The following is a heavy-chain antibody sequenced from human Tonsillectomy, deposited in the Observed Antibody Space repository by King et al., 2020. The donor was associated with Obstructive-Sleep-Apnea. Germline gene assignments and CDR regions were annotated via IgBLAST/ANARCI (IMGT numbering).Heavy chain of an antibody. CDR1: GFTFSSYN. CDR3: ARRQDGYNSDWFFAV. J-gene: IGHJ2*01. V-gene: IGHV3-21*01. CDR2: IDSRSNYI. D-gene: IGHD5-24*01. Sequence: VQLVESGGGLVRPGASLRLSCAASGFTFSSYNINWVRRAPGRGLEWVSSIDSRSNYIYYGDSVRGRFTISRDNAKNSVYLQMNSLRAEDTAVYYCARRQDGYNSDWFFAVWGRGTLVPVSS.